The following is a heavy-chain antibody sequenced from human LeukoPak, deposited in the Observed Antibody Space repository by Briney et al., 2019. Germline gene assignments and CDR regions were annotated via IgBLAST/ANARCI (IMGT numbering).Heavy chain of an antibody. CDR3: ARTNDFWSGYYQYYFDY. CDR2: MKQDGSEK. CDR1: GFTLSSHW. Sequence: PGGSLRLSCAASGFTLSSHWVSWVRHAPGKGLEWVPNMKQDGSEKYYVASVKGRLTIYRDNAKSSLYLQMNSLRAEDTAVYYCARTNDFWSGYYQYYFDYWGQGTLVTVSS. V-gene: IGHV3-7*01. J-gene: IGHJ4*02. D-gene: IGHD3-3*01.